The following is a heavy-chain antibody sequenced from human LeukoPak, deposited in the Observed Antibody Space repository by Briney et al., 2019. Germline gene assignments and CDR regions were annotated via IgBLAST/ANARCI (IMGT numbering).Heavy chain of an antibody. CDR2: IFSNDEK. CDR1: GFSLSNARMG. D-gene: IGHD2-15*01. Sequence: ESGPVLVKPTETLTLTCTVSGFSLSNARMGVSSIRQPPGQALEWLSHIFSNDEKSYSTSLKSRLTSSKDTSKSQVVLTMTNMDPVDTATYYCARITGYCSGGSCRYFDYWGQGTLVTVSS. CDR3: ARITGYCSGGSCRYFDY. V-gene: IGHV2-26*01. J-gene: IGHJ4*02.